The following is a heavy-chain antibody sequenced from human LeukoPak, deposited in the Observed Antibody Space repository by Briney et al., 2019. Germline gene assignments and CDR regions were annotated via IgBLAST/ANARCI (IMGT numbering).Heavy chain of an antibody. CDR3: ARSAVRYFDWSHYYYYGMDV. CDR1: GYTLTELS. CDR2: FDPEDGET. D-gene: IGHD3-9*01. Sequence: ASVKVSCKVSGYTLTELSMHWVRQAPGKGLEWMGGFDPEDGETIYAQKFQGRVTMTEDTSTDTAYMELSSLRSEDTAVYYCARSAVRYFDWSHYYYYGMDVWGQGTTVTVSS. J-gene: IGHJ6*02. V-gene: IGHV1-24*01.